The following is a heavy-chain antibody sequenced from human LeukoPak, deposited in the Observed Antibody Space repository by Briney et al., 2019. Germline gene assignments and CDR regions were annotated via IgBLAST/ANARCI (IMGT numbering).Heavy chain of an antibody. CDR2: ISSTGSTI. J-gene: IGHJ4*02. CDR3: ARTGGFGDLYYFDY. Sequence: GGSLRLSCAASGFTFSDYYMSWIRQAPGKGLEWVSYISSTGSTIYYADSVKGRFTISRDNAKNSLFLQMNSLRGDDTAVYYCARTGGFGDLYYFDYWGQGTLVTVSS. D-gene: IGHD3-10*01. CDR1: GFTFSDYY. V-gene: IGHV3-11*04.